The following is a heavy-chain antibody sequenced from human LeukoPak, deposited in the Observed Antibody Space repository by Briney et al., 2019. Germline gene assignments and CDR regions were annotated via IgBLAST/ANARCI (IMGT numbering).Heavy chain of an antibody. CDR2: IYSGGKT. Sequence: GGSLRLSCAASGFTFSGTYMSWVRQAPGKGLEWVSVIYSGGKTYYADSVKGRFTISRDNSKNTLYLQMNSLRAEDTAVYYCARGHELRFLEWLFPYYYYGMDVWGQGTTVTVSS. D-gene: IGHD3-3*01. V-gene: IGHV3-53*05. J-gene: IGHJ6*02. CDR3: ARGHELRFLEWLFPYYYYGMDV. CDR1: GFTFSGTY.